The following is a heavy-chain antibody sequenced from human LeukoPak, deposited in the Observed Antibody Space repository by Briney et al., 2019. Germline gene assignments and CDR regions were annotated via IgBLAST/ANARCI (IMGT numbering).Heavy chain of an antibody. CDR3: ASVWGGLREYDY. CDR1: GLPVSSDY. V-gene: IGHV3-66*01. Sequence: GGSLRLSCAASGLPVSSDYMTWVRQAPGKGLEWVSVIYSGGSTSYADSVKGRFTISRGNSQNTVFLQMNSLRAEDTAVYYCASVWGGLREYDYWGQGTPVTVSS. J-gene: IGHJ4*02. CDR2: IYSGGST. D-gene: IGHD3-16*01.